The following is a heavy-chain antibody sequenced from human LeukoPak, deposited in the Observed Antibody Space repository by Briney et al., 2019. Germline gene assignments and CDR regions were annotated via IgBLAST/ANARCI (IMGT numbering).Heavy chain of an antibody. CDR3: AKTRPLDSSSWSHGDY. J-gene: IGHJ4*02. Sequence: GGCLRLSCAASGFTLSSYAVSWVRQAPGKGLEWVSAIRGSGDSTYYGDSVKGRFTISRDNSKNTLYLQMNSLRAEDTAVYYCAKTRPLDSSSWSHGDYWGQGTLVTVSS. V-gene: IGHV3-23*01. CDR1: GFTLSSYA. CDR2: IRGSGDST. D-gene: IGHD6-13*01.